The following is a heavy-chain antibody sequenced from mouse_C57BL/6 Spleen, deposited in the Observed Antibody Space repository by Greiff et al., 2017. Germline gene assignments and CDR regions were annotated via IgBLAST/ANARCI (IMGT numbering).Heavy chain of an antibody. CDR2: FHPYNDDT. CDR1: GYTFTTYP. V-gene: IGHV1-47*01. D-gene: IGHD2-2*01. J-gene: IGHJ2*01. Sequence: QVQLQQSGAELVKPGASVKMSCKASGYTFTTYPIEWMKQNHGKSLEWIGNFHPYNDDTKYNEKFKGKATLTVETSSTTVYLELSRLTSDDSAVYYGARSYYGYLYFDYWGQGTTLTVSS. CDR3: ARSYYGYLYFDY.